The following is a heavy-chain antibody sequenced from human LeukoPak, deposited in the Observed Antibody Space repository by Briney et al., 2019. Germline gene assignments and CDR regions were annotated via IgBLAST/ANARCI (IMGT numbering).Heavy chain of an antibody. CDR1: GYTFTGYY. CDR2: INPNSGGT. D-gene: IGHD6-13*01. Sequence: ASVKVSCKASGYTFTGYYMHWVRQAPGQGLEWMGWINPNSGGTNYAQKFQGRVTMTRDTSISTAYMELSRLRSDDTAVYYCARGLPRAINTYSGSWFNWFDPWGQGTLVTVSS. CDR3: ARGLPRAINTYSGSWFNWFDP. J-gene: IGHJ5*02. V-gene: IGHV1-2*02.